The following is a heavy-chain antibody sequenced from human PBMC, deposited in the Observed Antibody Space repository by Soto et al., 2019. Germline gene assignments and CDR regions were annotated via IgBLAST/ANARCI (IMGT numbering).Heavy chain of an antibody. CDR1: GFSLSSTRMA. CDR3: AHIVVAGLGYYFDY. CDR2: IYWDDDK. Sequence: QITLKESGPTLVKPTQTLTLTCTFSGFSLSSTRMAVGWIRQPPGKALEWLALIYWDDDKRYSPFLKSRLTITKDTSNNQVVLTMSHMDPVDTARYYCAHIVVAGLGYYFDYWGQGTLVTVSS. J-gene: IGHJ4*02. V-gene: IGHV2-5*02. D-gene: IGHD6-19*01.